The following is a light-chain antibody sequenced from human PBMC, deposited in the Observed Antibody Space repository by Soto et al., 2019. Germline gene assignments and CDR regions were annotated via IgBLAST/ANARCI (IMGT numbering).Light chain of an antibody. CDR2: GAS. CDR1: QTIDNK. Sequence: IVMTQSPATLSVSPGERATLSCRASQTIDNKLAWYQQRPGQAPRLRIYGASIRATGIPARFSGSGSETEFTLTTSCLKSEHFGVYYCQQYKGWRTFGQGTNV. J-gene: IGKJ1*01. CDR3: QQYKGWRT. V-gene: IGKV3-15*01.